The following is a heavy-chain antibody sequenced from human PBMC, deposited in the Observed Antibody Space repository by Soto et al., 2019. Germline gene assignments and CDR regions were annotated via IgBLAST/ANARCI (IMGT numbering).Heavy chain of an antibody. J-gene: IGHJ4*02. CDR3: ARHALQEDFDL. Sequence: LSLTCAVSGVSIMSSSHYWAWIRQAPGQGLEWIGSGYQSGNTYYNPSLRNRVAVSVDTATNQISLKVKSVTAADTAVYFCARHALQEDFDLWGQGTPVTVSS. CDR1: GVSIMSSSHY. D-gene: IGHD2-15*01. V-gene: IGHV4-39*01. CDR2: GYQSGNT.